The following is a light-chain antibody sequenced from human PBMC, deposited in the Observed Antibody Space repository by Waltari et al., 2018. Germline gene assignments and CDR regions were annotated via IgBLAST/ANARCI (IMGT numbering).Light chain of an antibody. CDR2: WAS. CDR1: QSVLSSSNTKNY. Sequence: LMLHSPNSLAVSLGEGATINCTATQSVLSSSNTKNYLGWYQQKPEQPPKPLISWASTRESGVPDRFSGSGSGTDFNLTISSLQAEDVAVYYCQQCYSFPYTFGQGTKLEIK. V-gene: IGKV4-1*01. J-gene: IGKJ2*01. CDR3: QQCYSFPYT.